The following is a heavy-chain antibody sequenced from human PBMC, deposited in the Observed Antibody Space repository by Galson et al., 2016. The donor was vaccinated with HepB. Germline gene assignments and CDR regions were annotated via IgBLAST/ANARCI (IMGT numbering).Heavy chain of an antibody. CDR1: GFTFSSYW. CDR3: ARDPGIAASNRVGENAFDI. V-gene: IGHV3-21*01. Sequence: SLRLSCAASGFTFSSYWMHWVRQAPGRGLEWVSSISRTSTYMYYADSVKGRFTISRDNAKNSHYLQMNSLRAEDTAVYYCARDPGIAASNRVGENAFDIWGQGTMVTVSS. J-gene: IGHJ3*02. D-gene: IGHD6-13*01. CDR2: ISRTSTYM.